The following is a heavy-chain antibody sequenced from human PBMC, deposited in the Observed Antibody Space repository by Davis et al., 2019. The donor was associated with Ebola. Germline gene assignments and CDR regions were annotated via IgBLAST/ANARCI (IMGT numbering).Heavy chain of an antibody. V-gene: IGHV3-23*01. CDR1: GFTFSSYA. D-gene: IGHD2-15*01. CDR2: ISGSGGST. J-gene: IGHJ4*02. CDR3: AIPDCSGANCYSVYIKN. Sequence: GESLKISCAASGFTFSSYAMSWVRQAPGKGLEWVSAISGSGGSTNYADSVKGRFTISRDNAKNSLYLQMNSLRAEDTAVYYCAIPDCSGANCYSVYIKNWGQGTLVTVSS.